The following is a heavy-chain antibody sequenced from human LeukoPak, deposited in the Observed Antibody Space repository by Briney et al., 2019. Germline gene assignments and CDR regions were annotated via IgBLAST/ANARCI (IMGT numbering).Heavy chain of an antibody. J-gene: IGHJ4*02. V-gene: IGHV1-2*02. CDR1: GYTFTGYY. Sequence: ASVKVSCKASGYTFTGYYMHWVRQAPGQGLEWTGWINPNSGGTNYAQKFQGRVTMTRDTSISTAYMELSRLRSDDTAVYYCATTIREWELLDYWGQGTLVTVSS. CDR2: INPNSGGT. CDR3: ATTIREWELLDY. D-gene: IGHD1-26*01.